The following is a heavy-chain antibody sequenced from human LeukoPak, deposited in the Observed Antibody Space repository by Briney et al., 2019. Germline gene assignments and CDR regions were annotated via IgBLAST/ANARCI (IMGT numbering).Heavy chain of an antibody. CDR3: ASWGATHHSFDY. D-gene: IGHD1-26*01. CDR1: GDSISSYY. J-gene: IGHJ4*02. Sequence: SETLSLTCTVSGDSISSYYWSWIRQPPGKGLEWIGYIYYSGSTNYNPSLESRVTISVDTSKNQFSLKLSSVTAADTAVYYCASWGATHHSFDYWGQGTLVTVSS. CDR2: IYYSGST. V-gene: IGHV4-59*08.